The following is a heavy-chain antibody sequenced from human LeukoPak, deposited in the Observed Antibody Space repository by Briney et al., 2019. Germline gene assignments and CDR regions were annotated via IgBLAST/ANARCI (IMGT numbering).Heavy chain of an antibody. CDR3: ATDEGSGTTDFDF. Sequence: GGSLRLSCAVSGFTFRDAWMSWVRQAPGKGLEWVGRIRGKSGGGKVDCAAPAKGRFTISRDESKDTVYLRLASLKTEDTGVYYCATDEGSGTTDFDFWGQGTLVTVSS. V-gene: IGHV3-15*01. CDR1: GFTFRDAW. CDR2: IRGKSGGGKV. D-gene: IGHD1-1*01. J-gene: IGHJ4*02.